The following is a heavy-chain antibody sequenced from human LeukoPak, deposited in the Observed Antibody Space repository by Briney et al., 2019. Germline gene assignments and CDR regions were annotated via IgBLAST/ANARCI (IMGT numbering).Heavy chain of an antibody. J-gene: IGHJ1*01. D-gene: IGHD1-26*01. CDR1: GFTFSSYG. CDR2: ISYDGSNK. V-gene: IGHV3-30*18. CDR3: AKDPYSGSQRGAQYFQH. Sequence: PGGSLRLSCAASGFTFSSYGMHWVRQAPGKGLEWVAVISYDGSNKYYADSVKGRFTISRDNSKNTLYLQMNSLRAEDTAVYYCAKDPYSGSQRGAQYFQHWGQGTLVTVSS.